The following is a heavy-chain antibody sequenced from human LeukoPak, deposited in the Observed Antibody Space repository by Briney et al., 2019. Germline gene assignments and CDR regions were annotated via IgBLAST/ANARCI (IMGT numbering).Heavy chain of an antibody. Sequence: SETLSLTCTVSGGSISSYYWTWIRQPPGKGLEWIGYIYYSGSTNYNSSLKSRVTISVDTSKSQFSLNMTSVTAADTAVYYCAAAPYYYYGMDIWGQGTTVTVSS. CDR3: AAAPYYYYGMDI. J-gene: IGHJ6*02. D-gene: IGHD6-6*01. V-gene: IGHV4-59*01. CDR1: GGSISSYY. CDR2: IYYSGST.